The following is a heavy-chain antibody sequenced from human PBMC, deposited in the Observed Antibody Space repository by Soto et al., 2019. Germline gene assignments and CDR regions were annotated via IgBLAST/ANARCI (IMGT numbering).Heavy chain of an antibody. Sequence: GGSLRLSCAASGFTFSNYAMSWARQAPGKGLEWVSAISGSGSSTYYADSVKGRFTISRDNSKNMLYLRMNSLRAEDTALYYCAKDFMVRGINSFDYWGQRTLVTVSS. CDR3: AKDFMVRGINSFDY. J-gene: IGHJ4*02. CDR2: ISGSGSST. D-gene: IGHD3-10*01. CDR1: GFTFSNYA. V-gene: IGHV3-23*01.